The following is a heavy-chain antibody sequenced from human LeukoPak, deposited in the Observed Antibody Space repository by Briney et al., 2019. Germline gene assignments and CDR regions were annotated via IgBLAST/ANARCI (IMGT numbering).Heavy chain of an antibody. J-gene: IGHJ5*02. CDR2: ISGSGGST. V-gene: IGHV3-23*01. CDR3: AKGDIVVVPAAMGFDP. Sequence: PGGSLRLSCAASGFTFSSYAMSWVRQAPGKGLEWVSAISGSGGSTYYADSVKGRFTISRDNSKNTLYLQMNSLRAEDTAVYYCAKGDIVVVPAAMGFDPWGQGTLVTVSS. D-gene: IGHD2-2*01. CDR1: GFTFSSYA.